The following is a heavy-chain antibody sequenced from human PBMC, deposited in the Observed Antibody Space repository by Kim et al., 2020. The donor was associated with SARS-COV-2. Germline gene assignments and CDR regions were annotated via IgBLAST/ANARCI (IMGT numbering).Heavy chain of an antibody. CDR1: GYTFTGYY. Sequence: ASVKVSCKASGYTFTGYYMHWVRQAPGQGLEWMGWINPNSVGTNYAQKFQGWVTMTRDTSISTAHMELSRLRSDDTAVYYCARDLWGSVAGSVSYYFDYWGQGAMVTVSS. CDR2: INPNSVGT. V-gene: IGHV1-2*04. J-gene: IGHJ4*02. CDR3: ARDLWGSVAGSVSYYFDY. D-gene: IGHD6-19*01.